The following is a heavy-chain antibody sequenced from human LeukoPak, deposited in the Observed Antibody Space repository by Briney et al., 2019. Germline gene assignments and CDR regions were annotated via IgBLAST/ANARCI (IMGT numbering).Heavy chain of an antibody. CDR2: IYYSGTT. Sequence: SETLSLTCTVSGGSISSGDYYWSWIRQHPGKGLEWIGYIYYSGTTNYNPSLKSRVTISVDTSKNQFSLKLSSVTAADTAVYYCARLYGDYVYFDYWGQGTLVTVSS. J-gene: IGHJ4*02. CDR1: GGSISSGDYY. D-gene: IGHD4-17*01. CDR3: ARLYGDYVYFDY. V-gene: IGHV4-31*03.